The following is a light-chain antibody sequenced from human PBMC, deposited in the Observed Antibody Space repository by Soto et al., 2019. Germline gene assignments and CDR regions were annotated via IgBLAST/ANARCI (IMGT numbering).Light chain of an antibody. CDR2: EVN. J-gene: IGLJ2*01. CDR3: SSYAGSNILV. Sequence: QSALTQPPSASGSPGQSVTISCTGTSSDVGNYNYVSWYQQHPGKAPKLMIYEVNKRPSGVPDRSSGSKSGNTASLTVSGLQAEDEADYYCSSYAGSNILVFGGGTKVTVL. V-gene: IGLV2-8*01. CDR1: SSDVGNYNY.